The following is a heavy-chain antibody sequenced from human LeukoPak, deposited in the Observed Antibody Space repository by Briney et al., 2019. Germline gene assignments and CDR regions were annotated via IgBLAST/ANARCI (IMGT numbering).Heavy chain of an antibody. Sequence: ASVKVSCKASGYTFTGYYMHWVRQAPGQGLEWMGWINPNSGGTNYAQKFKGWVTMTRDTSISTAYMELSRLRSDDTAVYYCARGGSGWYRHDAFHIWGQGTMVTVSS. J-gene: IGHJ3*02. D-gene: IGHD6-19*01. CDR1: GYTFTGYY. CDR2: INPNSGGT. CDR3: ARGGSGWYRHDAFHI. V-gene: IGHV1-2*04.